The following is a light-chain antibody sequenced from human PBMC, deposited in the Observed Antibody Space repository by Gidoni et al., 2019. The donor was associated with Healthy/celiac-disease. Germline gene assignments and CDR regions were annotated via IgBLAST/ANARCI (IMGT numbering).Light chain of an antibody. V-gene: IGLV2-8*01. CDR2: EVS. CDR3: SSYAGSNNSL. J-gene: IGLJ3*02. Sequence: QSALTQPPSASGSPVQSVTISCTGTSIDVGGYNYVSWYQQHPGQAPKLMIYEVSKRPSGVPDRFSGSKSGNTASLTVSGLQAEDEADYYCSSYAGSNNSLFGGGTKLTVL. CDR1: SIDVGGYNY.